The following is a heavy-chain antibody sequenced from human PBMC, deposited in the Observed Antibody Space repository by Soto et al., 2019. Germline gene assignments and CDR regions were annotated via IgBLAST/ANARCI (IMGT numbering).Heavy chain of an antibody. V-gene: IGHV1-69*12. J-gene: IGHJ3*02. Sequence: QVQLVQSGAEVKKPGSSVKVSCKASGGTFSSYAISWVRQAPGQGLEWMGGIIPIFGTANYAQKFQGRVTIAAEESTSTAYMELSRRGCEDTAVYYCARDNERQLSKDAFGIWGQGTMVTVSS. D-gene: IGHD6-13*01. CDR2: IIPIFGTA. CDR3: ARDNERQLSKDAFGI. CDR1: GGTFSSYA.